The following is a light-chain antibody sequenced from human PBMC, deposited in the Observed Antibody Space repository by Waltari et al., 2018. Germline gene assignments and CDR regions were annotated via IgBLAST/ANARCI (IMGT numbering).Light chain of an antibody. CDR2: WAS. V-gene: IGKV4-1*01. Sequence: DIVMTQSPDSLAVSLGERATINCKSSQSVLYSSNNKNYLTWYQKKPGQPPTLLIYWASTRESGVPDRFSGSGSGTDFTLTISSLQAEDVAVYYCQQYYNTPFTFGPGTKVDVK. CDR3: QQYYNTPFT. CDR1: QSVLYSSNNKNY. J-gene: IGKJ3*01.